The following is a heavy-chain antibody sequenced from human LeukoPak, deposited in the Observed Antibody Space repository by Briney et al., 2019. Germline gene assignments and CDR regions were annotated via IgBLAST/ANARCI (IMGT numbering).Heavy chain of an antibody. Sequence: TGGSLRLSCAASGFTFSSYAMHWVRQAPGKGLEWVAVISYDGSNKYYADSVKGRFTISRDNSKNTLYLQMNSLRAEDTAVYYCARDGGEEPVDYWGQGTLVTVSS. CDR1: GFTFSSYA. CDR2: ISYDGSNK. D-gene: IGHD1-14*01. J-gene: IGHJ4*02. V-gene: IGHV3-30-3*01. CDR3: ARDGGEEPVDY.